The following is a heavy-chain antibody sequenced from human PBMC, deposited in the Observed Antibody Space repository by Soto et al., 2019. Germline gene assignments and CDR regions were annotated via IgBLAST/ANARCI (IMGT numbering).Heavy chain of an antibody. D-gene: IGHD1-26*01. J-gene: IGHJ5*01. Sequence: ASVKVSCKASGYTFTSYGISWVRQAPGQGLEWMGWISAYNGNTNYALPVKSRITINPDTSNNQLSLQLNSVTPDDTAVYYCVILIVNSLLDSLVQGTLVTVS. CDR3: VILIVNSLLDS. V-gene: IGHV1-18*01. CDR1: GYTFTSYG. CDR2: ISAYNGNT.